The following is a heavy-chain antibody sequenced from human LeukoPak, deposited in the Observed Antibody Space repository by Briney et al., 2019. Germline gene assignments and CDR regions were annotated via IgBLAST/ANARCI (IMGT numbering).Heavy chain of an antibody. V-gene: IGHV1-2*02. CDR2: TNPNSGGT. Sequence: GSSVKVSCKASGGTFSSYAISWVRQAPGQGLEWMGWTNPNSGGTNYAQKFQGRVTMTRDTSISTAYMELSRLRSDDTAVYYCARVYPGPQSGSYPNYYYYYGMDVWGQGTTVTVSS. CDR3: ARVYPGPQSGSYPNYYYYYGMDV. CDR1: GGTFSSYA. J-gene: IGHJ6*02. D-gene: IGHD1-26*01.